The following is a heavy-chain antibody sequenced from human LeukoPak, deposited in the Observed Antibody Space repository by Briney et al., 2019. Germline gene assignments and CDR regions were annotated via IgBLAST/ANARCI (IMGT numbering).Heavy chain of an antibody. D-gene: IGHD3-22*01. J-gene: IGHJ4*02. V-gene: IGHV1-18*01. CDR3: ARSPWTMYYYDSSGYSYFDY. Sequence: ASVNVSCKASGYTFTSYGISWVRQAPGQGLEWMGWISAYNGNTNYAQKLQGRVTMTTDTSTSTAYMELRSLRSDDTAVYYCARSPWTMYYYDSSGYSYFDYWGQGTLVTVSS. CDR1: GYTFTSYG. CDR2: ISAYNGNT.